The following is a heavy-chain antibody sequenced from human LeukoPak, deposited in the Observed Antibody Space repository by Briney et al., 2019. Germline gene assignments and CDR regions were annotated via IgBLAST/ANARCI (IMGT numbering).Heavy chain of an antibody. Sequence: SETLSLTCTVSGGSISSSSYYWGWIRQPPGKGLEWIGSIYYSGSTYYNPSLKSRVTISVDTSKNQFSLKLSSVTAADTAVYYCARNSRWRGYFDYWGQGTLVTVSS. V-gene: IGHV4-39*01. CDR3: ARNSRWRGYFDY. J-gene: IGHJ4*02. CDR2: IYYSGST. CDR1: GGSISSSSYY. D-gene: IGHD3-22*01.